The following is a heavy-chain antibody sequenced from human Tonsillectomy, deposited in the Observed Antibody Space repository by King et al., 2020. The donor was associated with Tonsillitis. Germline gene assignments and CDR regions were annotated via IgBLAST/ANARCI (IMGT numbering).Heavy chain of an antibody. Sequence: VQLQESGPGLVKPSETLSLTCTVSGGSISSYYWSWIRQPPGKGLEWIGYIYYSGSTNCNPSLKSRVTISIDTSKKQFSLKLSSVTAADTAVYYCARSRFGYYMDVWGKGTTVTVSS. D-gene: IGHD3-10*01. J-gene: IGHJ6*03. V-gene: IGHV4-59*01. CDR1: GGSISSYY. CDR3: ARSRFGYYMDV. CDR2: IYYSGST.